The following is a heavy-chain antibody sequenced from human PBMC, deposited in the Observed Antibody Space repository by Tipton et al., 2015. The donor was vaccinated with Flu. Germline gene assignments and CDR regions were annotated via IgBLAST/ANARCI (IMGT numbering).Heavy chain of an antibody. V-gene: IGHV4-39*07. J-gene: IGHJ1*01. Sequence: LRLSCTVSGGSISSGSYYWGWIRQPPGKGLEWIGCIYYSGRTYYNPSLKSRVTISVDTSKNQFSLKLSSVTAADTAVYYCAREKDSSGSEFFQQWGQGTLVTVSS. D-gene: IGHD6-19*01. CDR2: IYYSGRT. CDR1: GGSISSGSYY. CDR3: AREKDSSGSEFFQQ.